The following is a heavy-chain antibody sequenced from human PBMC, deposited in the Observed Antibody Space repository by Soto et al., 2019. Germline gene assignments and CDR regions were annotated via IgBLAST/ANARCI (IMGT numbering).Heavy chain of an antibody. Sequence: ASVKVSCKASGYTFTSYGISWVRQAPGQGLEWMGWISAYNGNTNYAQKLQGRVTMTTDTSTSTAYMELRSLRSDDTAVYYCARGTGRESSYYYYYGMDVWGQGTTVTVSS. D-gene: IGHD6-6*01. CDR1: GYTFTSYG. CDR2: ISAYNGNT. CDR3: ARGTGRESSYYYYYGMDV. V-gene: IGHV1-18*01. J-gene: IGHJ6*02.